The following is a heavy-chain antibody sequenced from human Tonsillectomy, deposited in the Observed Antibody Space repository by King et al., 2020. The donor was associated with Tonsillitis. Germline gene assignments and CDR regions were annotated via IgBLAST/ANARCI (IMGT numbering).Heavy chain of an antibody. Sequence: EVQLVESGAEVKKPGESLKISCKDSGYSFTSYWIGWVRQMPGKGLEWMGIIYPGDSDTRYSPSFQGQVTISADKSISTAYLQWSSLKASDTAMYYCARREDYGAQHSHFAYWGQGTLVTASS. J-gene: IGHJ4*02. CDR2: IYPGDSDT. V-gene: IGHV5-51*01. D-gene: IGHD4-17*01. CDR1: GYSFTSYW. CDR3: ARREDYGAQHSHFAY.